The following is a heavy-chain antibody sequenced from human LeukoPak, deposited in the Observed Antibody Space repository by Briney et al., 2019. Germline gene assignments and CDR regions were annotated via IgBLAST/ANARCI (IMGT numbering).Heavy chain of an antibody. CDR2: IYDSGST. J-gene: IGHJ4*02. Sequence: PSETLSLTCTVSGGSMSSYYWSWIRQPPGKGLEWIGYIYDSGSTNYNPSFKSRVTILADTSKKEFSLKLTSVTAADTAVYYCAGGRWLQLPHYWGQGTLVTVSS. CDR3: AGGRWLQLPHY. V-gene: IGHV4-59*01. D-gene: IGHD5-24*01. CDR1: GGSMSSYY.